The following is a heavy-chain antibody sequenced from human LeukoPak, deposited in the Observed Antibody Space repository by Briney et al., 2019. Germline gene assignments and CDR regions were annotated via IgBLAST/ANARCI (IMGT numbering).Heavy chain of an antibody. CDR2: INHSGST. CDR3: ARGYYCSSTSCYDC. Sequence: SETLSLTCAVYGGSFSGYYWSWIRQPPGKGLEWIGEINHSGSTNYNPSLKSRVTISVDTSKNQFSLKLSSVTAADTAVYYCARGYYCSSTSCYDCWGQGTLVTVSS. D-gene: IGHD2-2*01. J-gene: IGHJ4*02. CDR1: GGSFSGYY. V-gene: IGHV4-34*01.